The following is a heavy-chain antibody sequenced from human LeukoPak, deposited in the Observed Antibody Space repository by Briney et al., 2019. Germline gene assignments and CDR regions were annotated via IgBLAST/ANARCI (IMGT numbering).Heavy chain of an antibody. J-gene: IGHJ4*02. CDR3: ARDPAGRSWSLD. V-gene: IGHV3-21*01. CDR1: GFTFSSYS. Sequence: AGGSLRLSCAASGFTFSSYSMNWVRQAPGEGLEWVSSISSSNSYIYYADSVKGRFTISRDNAKNSLYLQMNSLRPEDTAVYYCARDPAGRSWSLDWGQGKLVTVSS. D-gene: IGHD6-13*01. CDR2: ISSSNSYI.